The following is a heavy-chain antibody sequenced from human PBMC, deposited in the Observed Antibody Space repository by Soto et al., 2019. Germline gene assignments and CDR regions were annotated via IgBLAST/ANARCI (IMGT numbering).Heavy chain of an antibody. J-gene: IGHJ4*02. D-gene: IGHD3-10*01. V-gene: IGHV3-7*01. CDR2: IKFDASEK. CDR1: GFSFGIYW. CDR3: ARDAGYGSGKSVNPYLDN. Sequence: EVQLVESGGDLVQPGGSLRLSCAASGFSFGIYWMSWVRQAPGKGLEWVGTIKFDASEKKYVDSVKGRFTMSRDNAKNSLYLKMDSLRADDTAVYYWARDAGYGSGKSVNPYLDNWGQGPQVTVSP.